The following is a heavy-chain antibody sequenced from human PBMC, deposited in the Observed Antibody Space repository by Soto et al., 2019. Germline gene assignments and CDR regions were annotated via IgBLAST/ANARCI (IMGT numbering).Heavy chain of an antibody. CDR2: INAGNGNT. D-gene: IGHD3-9*01. V-gene: IGHV1-3*01. Sequence: ASVKVSCKASGYTFTSYAMHWVRQAPGERLEWMGWINAGNGNTKYSQKFQGRVTVTRDTSASTAYMELSSLRSEDTAVYYCARNQLRYFDIYGMDVWGQGTTVTVYS. CDR1: GYTFTSYA. CDR3: ARNQLRYFDIYGMDV. J-gene: IGHJ6*01.